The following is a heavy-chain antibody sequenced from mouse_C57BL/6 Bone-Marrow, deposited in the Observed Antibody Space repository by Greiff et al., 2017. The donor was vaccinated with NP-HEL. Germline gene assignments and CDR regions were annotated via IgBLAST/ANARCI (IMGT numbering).Heavy chain of an antibody. D-gene: IGHD1-1*01. CDR3: ARLALLLRWRGYFDV. J-gene: IGHJ1*03. CDR2: IYPGGGYT. V-gene: IGHV1-63*01. CDR1: GYTFTNYW. Sequence: VQLQQSGAELVRPGTSVKMSCKASGYTFTNYWIGWAKQRPGHGLEWIGDIYPGGGYTNYNENVKGKATLTADKSSSTAYMQFSSLTSEDSAIYYCARLALLLRWRGYFDVWGTGTTVTVSS.